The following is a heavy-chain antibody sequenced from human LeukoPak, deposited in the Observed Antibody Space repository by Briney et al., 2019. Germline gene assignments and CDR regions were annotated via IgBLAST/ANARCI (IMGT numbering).Heavy chain of an antibody. CDR3: AKDGGIAAAGRSNWFDP. Sequence: GGSLRLSCAASGFTFDDYAMRWVRQAPGKGLEWVSGISWNSSSIGYADSVKGRFTISRDNANNSLYLQMNSLRAEDTALYYCAKDGGIAAAGRSNWFDPWGQGTLVTVSS. CDR1: GFTFDDYA. D-gene: IGHD6-13*01. V-gene: IGHV3-9*01. J-gene: IGHJ5*02. CDR2: ISWNSSSI.